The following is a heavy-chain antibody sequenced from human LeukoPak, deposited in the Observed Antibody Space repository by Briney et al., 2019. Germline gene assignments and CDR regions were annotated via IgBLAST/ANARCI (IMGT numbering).Heavy chain of an antibody. J-gene: IGHJ5*02. V-gene: IGHV3-23*01. CDR3: VRSSASSGPNCFDP. Sequence: GGSLRLSCAASGFTFINCAMNWVHQAPGKGLEWVSAISGSGGSTFYSDSVRSRFTTSRDNSKNTLYLQMSSLRTEDTAVYYCVRSSASSGPNCFDPWGQGTLVTVSS. CDR2: ISGSGGST. CDR1: GFTFINCA. D-gene: IGHD3-10*01.